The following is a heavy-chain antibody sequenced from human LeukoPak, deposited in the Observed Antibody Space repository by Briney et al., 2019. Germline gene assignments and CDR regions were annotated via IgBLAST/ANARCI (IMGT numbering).Heavy chain of an antibody. CDR2: ITGNGANT. J-gene: IGHJ5*02. V-gene: IGHV3-23*01. Sequence: GGSLRLSCAASGFTFSSYGMSWVRQAPGKGLEWVSAITGNGANTFYADSVKGRFTVSRDNSKNTMYLQMNSLRAEDTALYYCARDRSGSYPNWFDPWGQGTLVTVSS. D-gene: IGHD3-10*01. CDR3: ARDRSGSYPNWFDP. CDR1: GFTFSSYG.